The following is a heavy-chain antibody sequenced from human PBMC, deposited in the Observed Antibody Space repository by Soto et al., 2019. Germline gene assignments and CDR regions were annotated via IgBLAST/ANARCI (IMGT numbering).Heavy chain of an antibody. D-gene: IGHD3-3*01. CDR3: ARRQVLRFLEWPMDV. CDR2: ISSSSSTI. J-gene: IGHJ6*03. CDR1: GFTFSSYS. V-gene: IGHV3-48*01. Sequence: GRSLRLSCAASGFTFSSYSMNWVRQAPRKGLEWVSYISSSSSTIYYADSVKGRFTISRDNAKNSLYLQMNSLRAEDTAVYYCARRQVLRFLEWPMDVWGKGTTVTVSS.